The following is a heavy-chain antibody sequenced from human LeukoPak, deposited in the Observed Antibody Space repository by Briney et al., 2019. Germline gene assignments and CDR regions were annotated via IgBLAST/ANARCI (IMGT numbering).Heavy chain of an antibody. CDR3: ARDYSYGSGYLY. CDR2: ITTSTSYI. CDR1: GFTFSSFT. J-gene: IGHJ4*02. Sequence: PGGSLRLSCAASGFTFSSFTMNWVRQAPGKGLEWVSSITTSTSYIYYADSAKGRFTISRDNAKNSLYLQMNSLRAEDTAVYYCARDYSYGSGYLYWGQGTLVTVSS. D-gene: IGHD3-3*01. V-gene: IGHV3-21*01.